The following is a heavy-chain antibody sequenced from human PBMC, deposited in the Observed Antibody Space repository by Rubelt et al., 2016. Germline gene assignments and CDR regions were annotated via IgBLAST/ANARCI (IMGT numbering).Heavy chain of an antibody. J-gene: IGHJ3*02. CDR1: GGTFSSYA. CDR2: IIPIFGPA. CDR3: ARDLVGVVITTHDAFDI. Sequence: QVQLVQSGAEVKKPGASVKVSCKASGGTFSSYAISWVRQAPGQGLEWMGGIIPIFGPANYAQKFQGRGTITADKSTSTAYMELSSLRSEDTAVYYCARDLVGVVITTHDAFDIWGQGTMVTVSS. V-gene: IGHV1-69*13. D-gene: IGHD3-22*01.